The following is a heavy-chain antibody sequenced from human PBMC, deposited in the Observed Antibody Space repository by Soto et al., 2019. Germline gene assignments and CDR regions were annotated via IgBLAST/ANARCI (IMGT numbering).Heavy chain of an antibody. V-gene: IGHV3-23*01. CDR1: GFTFSSYA. J-gene: IGHJ4*02. D-gene: IGHD6-13*01. CDR2: ISGSGGST. Sequence: GGSLRLSCAASGFTFSSYAMSWVRQAPGKGLEWVSVISGSGGSTYYADSVKGRFTISRDNSKNTLYLQMNSLRAEDTAVYYRAKDTAADVSLYYWGQGTLVTVSS. CDR3: AKDTAADVSLYY.